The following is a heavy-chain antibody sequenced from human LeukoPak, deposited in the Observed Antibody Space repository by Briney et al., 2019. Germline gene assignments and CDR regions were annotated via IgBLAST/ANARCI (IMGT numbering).Heavy chain of an antibody. CDR1: GYTFTSYD. CDR2: IIPILGIA. D-gene: IGHD3-3*01. J-gene: IGHJ4*02. V-gene: IGHV1-69*04. Sequence: ASVKVSCKASGYTFTSYDINWVRQAPGQGLEWMGRIIPILGIANYAQKFQGRVTITADKSTSTAYMELSSLRSEDTAVYYCASNFGVVIGANWGQGTLVTVSS. CDR3: ASNFGVVIGAN.